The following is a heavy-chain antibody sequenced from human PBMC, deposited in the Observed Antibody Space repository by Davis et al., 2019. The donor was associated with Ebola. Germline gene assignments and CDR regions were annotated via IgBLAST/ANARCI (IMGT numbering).Heavy chain of an antibody. D-gene: IGHD1-26*01. CDR1: GFTFSSYA. CDR3: TRSYSGSYYGHYYYYYGMDV. Sequence: PGGSLRLSCAASGFTFSSYAMSWVRQAPGKGLEWVSAISGSGGSTYYADSVKGRFTISRDNSKNTLYLQMNSPKTEDTAVYYCTRSYSGSYYGHYYYYYGMDVWGQGTTVTVSS. CDR2: ISGSGGST. J-gene: IGHJ6*02. V-gene: IGHV3-23*01.